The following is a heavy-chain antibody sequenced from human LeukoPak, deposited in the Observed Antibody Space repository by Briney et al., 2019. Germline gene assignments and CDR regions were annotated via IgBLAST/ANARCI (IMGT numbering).Heavy chain of an antibody. D-gene: IGHD1-1*01. Sequence: PGGSLRLSCAASGFTFSSYSMNWVRQAPGKGLEWVSYISSSSSIIYYADSVKGRFTISRDNAKNSLYLQMNSLRDEDTAVYYCARETAGTTPFDYWGQGTLVTVSS. CDR1: GFTFSSYS. V-gene: IGHV3-48*02. CDR3: ARETAGTTPFDY. CDR2: ISSSSSII. J-gene: IGHJ4*02.